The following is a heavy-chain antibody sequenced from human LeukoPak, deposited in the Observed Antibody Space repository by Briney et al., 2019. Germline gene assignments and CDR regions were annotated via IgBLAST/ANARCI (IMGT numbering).Heavy chain of an antibody. V-gene: IGHV1-46*01. CDR2: INPSGGST. D-gene: IGHD3-3*01. Sequence: ASVTVSCMASGYTFTSYYMHWVRQAPGQGLEWMGIINPSGGSTSYAQKFQGRVTMTRDTSTSTVYMELSSLRSEDTAVYYCARVFWSGYSPDYWGQGTLVTVSS. CDR1: GYTFTSYY. CDR3: ARVFWSGYSPDY. J-gene: IGHJ4*02.